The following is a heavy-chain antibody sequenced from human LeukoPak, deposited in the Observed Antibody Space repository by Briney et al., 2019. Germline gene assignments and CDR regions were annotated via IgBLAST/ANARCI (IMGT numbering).Heavy chain of an antibody. CDR2: IYYSGST. D-gene: IGHD6-19*01. J-gene: IGHJ5*02. V-gene: IGHV4-59*01. CDR1: GGSISSYY. CDR3: ARQPYSSGWANWFDP. Sequence: SETLSLTCTVSGGSISSYYWSWIRQPPGKGLEWIGYIYYSGSTNYNPSLKSRVTISVDTSKNQFSLKLSSVTAADTAVYYCARQPYSSGWANWFDPWGQGALVTVSS.